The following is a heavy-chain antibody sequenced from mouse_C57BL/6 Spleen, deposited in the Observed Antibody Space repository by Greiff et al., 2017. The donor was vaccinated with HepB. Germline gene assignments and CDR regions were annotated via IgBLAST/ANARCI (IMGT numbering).Heavy chain of an antibody. D-gene: IGHD1-1*01. CDR2: IWSGGST. CDR1: GFSLTSYG. J-gene: IGHJ4*01. V-gene: IGHV2-2*01. CDR3: ASTTVALSAMDY. Sequence: VKLVESGPGLVQPSQSLSITCTASGFSLTSYGVHWVRQSPGKGLEWLGVIWSGGSTDYNAAFISRLSISKDNSKSQVFFKMNSLQADDTAIYYCASTTVALSAMDYWGQGTSVTVSS.